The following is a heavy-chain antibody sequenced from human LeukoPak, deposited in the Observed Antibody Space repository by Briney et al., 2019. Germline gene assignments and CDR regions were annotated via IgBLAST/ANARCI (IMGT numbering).Heavy chain of an antibody. Sequence: SVKVSCKASGGTFSSYAISWVRQAPGQGLEWMGGIIPIFGTANYAQKFQGRVTITADKSTSTAYMELSSLRSEDTAVYYCARDRARAIRNSMIVVVITTPHYWGQGTLVTVSS. D-gene: IGHD3-22*01. V-gene: IGHV1-69*06. CDR3: ARDRARAIRNSMIVVVITTPHY. CDR1: GGTFSSYA. J-gene: IGHJ4*02. CDR2: IIPIFGTA.